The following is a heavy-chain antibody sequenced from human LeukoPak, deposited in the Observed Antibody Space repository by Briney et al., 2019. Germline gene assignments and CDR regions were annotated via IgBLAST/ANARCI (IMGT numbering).Heavy chain of an antibody. D-gene: IGHD2-15*01. CDR3: ARGPRYCSGGSCPYYFDY. CDR1: GFTFNNYA. CDR2: ISGSGGST. Sequence: PGGSLRLSCVASGFTFNNYAMCWVRQAPGKGLEWVSAISGSGGSTYYADSVKGRFTISRDNSKNTLYLQMNSLRAEDTAVYYCARGPRYCSGGSCPYYFDYWGQGTLVTVSS. V-gene: IGHV3-23*01. J-gene: IGHJ4*02.